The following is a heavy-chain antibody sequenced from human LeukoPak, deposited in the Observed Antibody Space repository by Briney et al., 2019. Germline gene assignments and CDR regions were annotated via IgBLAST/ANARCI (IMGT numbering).Heavy chain of an antibody. V-gene: IGHV4-59*11. CDR1: SGSISGHY. J-gene: IGHJ6*02. D-gene: IGHD3-16*01. CDR3: ARFGVDYDMDV. Sequence: KPSETLSLTCTVSSGSISGHYWTWIRQPPGKGLEWIGQIHYSGKADYNPSLKTRIDISVDMSKNQMSLKVNSVTAADTAVYYCARFGVDYDMDVWGQGTAVTVS. CDR2: IHYSGKA.